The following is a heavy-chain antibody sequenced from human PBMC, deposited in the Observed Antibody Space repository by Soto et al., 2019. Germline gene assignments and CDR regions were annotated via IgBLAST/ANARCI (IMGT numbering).Heavy chain of an antibody. CDR1: GGSISSGDYY. CDR3: ARWWSGSRQGFDP. V-gene: IGHV4-31*03. Sequence: QVQLQELGPGLVKPSQTLSLTCIVSGGSISSGDYYWSWIRQHPGKGLEWIGYIYYSGSTYSNPSLKSRVTISVDTSKNQFSLKLSSVTAADTAVYYCARWWSGSRQGFDPWGQGTLVTVSS. J-gene: IGHJ5*02. CDR2: IYYSGST. D-gene: IGHD3-3*01.